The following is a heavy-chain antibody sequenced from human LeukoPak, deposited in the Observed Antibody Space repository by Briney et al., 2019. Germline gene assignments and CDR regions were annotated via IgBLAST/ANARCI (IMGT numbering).Heavy chain of an antibody. CDR1: GGSISSYY. V-gene: IGHV4-34*01. J-gene: IGHJ3*02. CDR2: INHSGST. CDR3: AREGASNAFDI. Sequence: SETLSLTCTVSGGSISSYYWSWIRQPPGKGLEWIGEINHSGSTNYNPSLKSRVTISVDTSKNQFSLKLSSVTAADTAVYYCAREGASNAFDIWGQGTMVTVSS.